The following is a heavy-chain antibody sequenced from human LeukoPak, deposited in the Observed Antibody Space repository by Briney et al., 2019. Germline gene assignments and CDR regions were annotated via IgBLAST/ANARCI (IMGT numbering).Heavy chain of an antibody. CDR3: ARDLLYAYCSSTSCYSSIAQSGGLDP. V-gene: IGHV1-18*01. CDR1: GYTFTSYG. CDR2: ISAYNGNT. Sequence: GASVKVSCKASGYTFTSYGISWVRQAPGQGLEWMGWISAYNGNTNYAQKLQGRVTMTTDTSTSTAYMELRSLRSDDTAVYYCARDLLYAYCSSTSCYSSIAQSGGLDPWGQGTLVTVSS. D-gene: IGHD2-2*01. J-gene: IGHJ5*02.